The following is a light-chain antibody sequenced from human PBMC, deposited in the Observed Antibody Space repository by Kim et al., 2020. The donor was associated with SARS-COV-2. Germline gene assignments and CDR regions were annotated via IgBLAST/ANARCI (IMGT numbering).Light chain of an antibody. CDR2: LGS. J-gene: IGKJ3*01. V-gene: IGKV2-28*01. CDR3: MQTVQAPFT. Sequence: DIVMTQSPLSLPVTPGEPASISCRSSQSLLYSNGYNYLDWYLQKPGQSPQLLIYLGSNRASGVPDRFSGSGSGTDFTLKISRVEAEDVEIYYCMQTVQAPFTFGPGTKVDIK. CDR1: QSLLYSNGYNY.